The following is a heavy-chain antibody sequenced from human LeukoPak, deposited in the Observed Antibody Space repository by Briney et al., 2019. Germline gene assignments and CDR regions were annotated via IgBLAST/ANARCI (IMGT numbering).Heavy chain of an antibody. CDR1: GYTFTSYD. Sequence: ASVKVSCKASGYTFTSYDINWVRQATGQGLEWMGWMNPNSGNTGYAQKFQGRVTMTRNTSISTAYMELSSLRSEDTAVYYCASSRGILPLLGYCSGGSCGPHYYYYYGMDVWGQGTTVTVSS. CDR3: ASSRGILPLLGYCSGGSCGPHYYYYYGMDV. CDR2: MNPNSGNT. V-gene: IGHV1-8*01. D-gene: IGHD2-15*01. J-gene: IGHJ6*02.